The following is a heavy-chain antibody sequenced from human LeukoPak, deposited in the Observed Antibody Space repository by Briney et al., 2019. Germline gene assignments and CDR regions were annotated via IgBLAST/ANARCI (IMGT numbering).Heavy chain of an antibody. CDR1: GFTFSDYY. CDR3: ARVWFGELFWFDP. CDR2: ISSSGSTI. D-gene: IGHD3-10*01. V-gene: IGHV3-11*01. Sequence: GGSLRLSCAASGFTFSDYYMSWLRQAPGKGLEWVSYISSSGSTIYYADSVKGRFTISRDNAKNSLYLQMNSLRAEDTAVYYCARVWFGELFWFDPWGQGTLVTVSS. J-gene: IGHJ5*02.